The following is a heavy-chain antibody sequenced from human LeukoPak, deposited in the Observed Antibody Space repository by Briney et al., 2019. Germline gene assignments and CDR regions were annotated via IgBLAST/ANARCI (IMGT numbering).Heavy chain of an antibody. V-gene: IGHV3-74*01. CDR3: ARDLPMYSSSWNDAFDI. CDR2: IITDGGST. Sequence: PGGSLRLSCAASGFTFSSYWMYWVRQAPGKGLVWVSRIITDGGSTTYADSVKGRFTISRDNSKNTLYLQMNSLRAEDTAVYYCARDLPMYSSSWNDAFDIWGQGTMVTVSS. D-gene: IGHD6-13*01. J-gene: IGHJ3*02. CDR1: GFTFSSYW.